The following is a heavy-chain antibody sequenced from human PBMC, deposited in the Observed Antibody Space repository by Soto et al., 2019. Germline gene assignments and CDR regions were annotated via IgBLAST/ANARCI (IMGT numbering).Heavy chain of an antibody. CDR1: GGSISSYY. CDR3: ARELRGVIPFAY. V-gene: IGHV4-59*01. J-gene: IGHJ4*02. D-gene: IGHD3-10*01. CDR2: IYYSGST. Sequence: KSSETLSLTCTVSGGSISSYYWSWIRQPPGKGLEWIGYIYYSGSTNYNPSLKSRVTISVDTSKNQFSLKLSSVTAADTAVYYCARELRGVIPFAYWDQGTLVTVSS.